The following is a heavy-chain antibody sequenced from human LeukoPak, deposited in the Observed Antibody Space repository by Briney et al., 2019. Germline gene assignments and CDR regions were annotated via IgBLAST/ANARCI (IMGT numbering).Heavy chain of an antibody. J-gene: IGHJ4*02. V-gene: IGHV3-21*01. D-gene: IGHD1-26*01. CDR3: PREDSGSYGGFDF. Sequence: GGSLRLSCAASGFTLSSYSMSWVRQAPGQGLEGVSSISSSSSYIYYADSVKDRFTISRDNSKNSLYLQMNSLRTEDTAGDNSPREDSGSYGGFDFWGQGTLVTVSS. CDR1: GFTLSSYS. CDR2: ISSSSSYI.